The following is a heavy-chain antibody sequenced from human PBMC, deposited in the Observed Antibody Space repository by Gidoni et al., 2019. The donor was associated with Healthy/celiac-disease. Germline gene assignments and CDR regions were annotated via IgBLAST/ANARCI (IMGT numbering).Heavy chain of an antibody. V-gene: IGHV1-69*01. CDR3: ARSPHHAYSGYYYVGGAFDI. CDR2: IIPIFGTA. J-gene: IGHJ3*02. D-gene: IGHD3-22*01. Sequence: QVQLVQPGAEVKKPGSSVKVSCKASGGTFSSYAISWVRQAPGQGIEWMGGIIPIFGTANYAQKFQGRVTITADESTSTAYMELSSLRSEDTAVYYCARSPHHAYSGYYYVGGAFDIWGQGTMVTVSS. CDR1: GGTFSSYA.